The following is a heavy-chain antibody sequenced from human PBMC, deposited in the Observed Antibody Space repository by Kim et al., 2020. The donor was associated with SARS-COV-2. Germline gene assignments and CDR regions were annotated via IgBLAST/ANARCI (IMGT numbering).Heavy chain of an antibody. D-gene: IGHD3-22*01. J-gene: IGHJ4*02. V-gene: IGHV3-7*03. Sequence: VDYVKGRFTISRDNAKNSLYLQMNSLRAEDTAVYYCARARGKVVITLFDYWGQGTLVTVSS. CDR3: ARARGKVVITLFDY.